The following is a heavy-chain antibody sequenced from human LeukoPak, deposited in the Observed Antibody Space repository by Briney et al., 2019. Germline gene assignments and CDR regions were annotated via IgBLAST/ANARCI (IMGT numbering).Heavy chain of an antibody. V-gene: IGHV1-2*02. CDR2: INPNSGGT. J-gene: IGHJ5*02. Sequence: ASVKVSCKASGYTFTGYYMHWVRQAPGQGLEWMGWINPNSGGTNYAQKFQGRVTMTRDTSISTAYMELSRLRSDDTAVYYCARDRVRDGYDFWSGYFSWGQGTLVAVSS. D-gene: IGHD3-3*01. CDR1: GYTFTGYY. CDR3: ARDRVRDGYDFWSGYFS.